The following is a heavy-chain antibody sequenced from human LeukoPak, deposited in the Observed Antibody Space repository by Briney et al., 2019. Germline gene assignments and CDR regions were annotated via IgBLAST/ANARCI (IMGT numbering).Heavy chain of an antibody. CDR3: ARDQGSKGFDC. CDR2: ISAYNGNT. J-gene: IGHJ4*02. Sequence: ASVKVSSKASGYTFTSHGICWVRQAPRHRREWMWWISAYNGNTDYAQKVQGRVTMTTDTSTSTAYMELRSLRSDDTAVYYCARDQGSKGFDCWGQGTLVTVSS. V-gene: IGHV1-18*01. CDR1: GYTFTSHG.